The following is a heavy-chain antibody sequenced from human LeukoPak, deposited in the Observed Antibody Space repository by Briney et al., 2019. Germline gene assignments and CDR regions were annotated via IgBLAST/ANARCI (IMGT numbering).Heavy chain of an antibody. CDR1: GYTFTTYA. J-gene: IGHJ5*02. D-gene: IGHD3-9*01. CDR3: ARAPYDILTGYSLNWFDR. CDR2: INGDNGNT. V-gene: IGHV1-3*01. Sequence: GASVKVSCKASGYTFTTYAMHWVRQAPGQRLEWMGWINGDNGNTKYSQKFQGRVTITRDTSAYTGYMELRGLSSADTAVYFCARAPYDILTGYSLNWFDRWGQGTLVTVSS.